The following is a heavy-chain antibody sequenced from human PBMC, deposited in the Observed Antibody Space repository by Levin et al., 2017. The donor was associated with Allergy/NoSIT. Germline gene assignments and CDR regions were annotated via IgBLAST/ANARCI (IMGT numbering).Heavy chain of an antibody. CDR3: ARDCGSGVRDKQYGMDV. Sequence: GSLRLSCTVYGGSIMSYYWSWIRQPAGKGLEWIGRIYTSGSTNYNPSLRSRVTMSMDTSKNQFSLKLRSVTAADTAVYYCARDCGSGVRDKQYGMDVWGQGTTVTVSS. D-gene: IGHD7-27*01. J-gene: IGHJ6*02. CDR2: IYTSGST. V-gene: IGHV4-4*07. CDR1: GGSIMSYY.